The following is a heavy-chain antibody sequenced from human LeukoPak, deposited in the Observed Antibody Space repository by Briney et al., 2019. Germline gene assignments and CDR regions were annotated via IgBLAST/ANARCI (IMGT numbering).Heavy chain of an antibody. Sequence: PSETLSLTCTVSGGSISPHYWSWIRQPAGKGLQWIGRIYTSGSTKYNPSLNSRVTVSVDTSKNQISLKLNSVTAADTAVYYCARENVAAAQRPFDIWGQGTMVTVSS. CDR3: ARENVAAAQRPFDI. D-gene: IGHD6-13*01. CDR1: GGSISPHY. V-gene: IGHV4-4*07. J-gene: IGHJ3*02. CDR2: IYTSGST.